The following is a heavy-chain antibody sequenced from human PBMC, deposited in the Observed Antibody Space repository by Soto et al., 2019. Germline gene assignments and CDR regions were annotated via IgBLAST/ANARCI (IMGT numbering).Heavy chain of an antibody. V-gene: IGHV1-3*01. CDR3: ALNYYDSSGYYWGPDNWFDP. Sequence: GASVKVSCKASAYTFTSYAMHWVRQAPGQRLEWMGWINAGNGNTKYSQTFQGRVTITRDTSASTAYMELSSLRSEDTAVYYCALNYYDSSGYYWGPDNWFDPWGQGTLVTVS. J-gene: IGHJ5*02. CDR1: AYTFTSYA. D-gene: IGHD3-22*01. CDR2: INAGNGNT.